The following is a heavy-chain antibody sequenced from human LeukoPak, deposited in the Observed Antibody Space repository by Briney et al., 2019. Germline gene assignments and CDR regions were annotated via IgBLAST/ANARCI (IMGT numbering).Heavy chain of an antibody. Sequence: TGGSLRLSCAASGFTFGICAMSWVRQAPGKGLEWVASISPTGVHTFYAESVKGRSTISRDNTENSLFLQVSSLRVDDTAVYYCVRDVLGETGAGGYWGQGTLVTVSS. CDR3: VRDVLGETGAGGY. CDR1: GFTFGICA. V-gene: IGHV3-21*01. D-gene: IGHD3-10*01. CDR2: ISPTGVHT. J-gene: IGHJ4*02.